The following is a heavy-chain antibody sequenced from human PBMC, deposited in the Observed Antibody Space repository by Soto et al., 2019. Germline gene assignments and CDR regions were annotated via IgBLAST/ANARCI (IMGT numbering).Heavy chain of an antibody. CDR3: SVANSNWFDP. CDR1: GGSISSRSSY. J-gene: IGHJ5*02. Sequence: TLSLTCTVSGGSISSRSSYWSWIRQPPGKGLEWIGNIYHSGSTYYSPSLESRVTISIDTSKNQFSLRLNSVTATDTAVYYCSVANSNWFDPWGQGTLLTVSS. V-gene: IGHV4-39*01. CDR2: IYHSGST. D-gene: IGHD5-12*01.